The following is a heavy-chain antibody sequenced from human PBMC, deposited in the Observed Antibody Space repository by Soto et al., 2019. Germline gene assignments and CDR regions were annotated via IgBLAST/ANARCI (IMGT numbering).Heavy chain of an antibody. Sequence: EVQLVESGGGLVQPGGSLRLSCAASGFTVSNYWMKWVRQTPVKGLEWVANINQDGSEKNYVDSVRGRFTISRDNAKKSLYLRVSSLRAEDTAIYCCASGSGGSNDGTFNYWGRGALVNVSS. J-gene: IGHJ1*01. D-gene: IGHD2-15*01. CDR3: ASGSGGSNDGTFNY. CDR2: INQDGSEK. CDR1: GFTVSNYW. V-gene: IGHV3-7*05.